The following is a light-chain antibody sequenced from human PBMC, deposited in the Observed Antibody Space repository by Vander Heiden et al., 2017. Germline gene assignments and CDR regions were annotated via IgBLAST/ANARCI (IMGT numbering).Light chain of an antibody. V-gene: IGKV1-5*01. CDR2: DAS. J-gene: IGKJ3*01. CDR1: QSISSW. CDR3: QQYNSYST. Sequence: DIQMPQSPSTLSASVGDRVTITCRASQSISSWLAWYQQKPGKAPKLLIYDASSLESGVPSRFSGSGSGTEFTLTISSLQPDDFATYYCQQYNSYSTFGPGTKVDIK.